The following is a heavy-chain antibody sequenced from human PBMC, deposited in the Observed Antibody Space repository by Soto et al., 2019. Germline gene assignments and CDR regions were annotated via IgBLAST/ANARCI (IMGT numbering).Heavy chain of an antibody. D-gene: IGHD1-26*01. Sequence: GGSLRLSCAASGFTFDDYAMHWVRQAPGKGLEWVSGISWNSGSIGYADSVKGRFTISRDNAKNSLYLQMNSLRAEDTALYYCAKDVLGGATTGWFDPWGQGTLVTVSS. V-gene: IGHV3-9*01. CDR3: AKDVLGGATTGWFDP. CDR1: GFTFDDYA. J-gene: IGHJ5*02. CDR2: ISWNSGSI.